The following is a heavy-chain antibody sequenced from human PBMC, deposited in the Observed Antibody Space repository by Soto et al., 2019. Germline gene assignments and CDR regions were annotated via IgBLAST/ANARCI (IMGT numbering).Heavy chain of an antibody. V-gene: IGHV1-18*01. CDR2: ISAYNGNT. CDR3: ARVSSYYDFWSGPSDAFDI. D-gene: IGHD3-3*01. J-gene: IGHJ3*02. Sequence: ASVKVSCKASGYTFTSYGISWVRQAPGQGLEWMGWISAYNGNTNYAQKLQGRVTMTTDTSTSTAYMELRSLRSDDTAVYYCARVSSYYDFWSGPSDAFDIWGQGTMVTVSS. CDR1: GYTFTSYG.